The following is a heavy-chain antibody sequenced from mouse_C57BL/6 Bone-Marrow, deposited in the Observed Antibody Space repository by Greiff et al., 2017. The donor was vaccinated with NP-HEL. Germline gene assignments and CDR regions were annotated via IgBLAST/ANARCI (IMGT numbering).Heavy chain of an antibody. CDR1: GYTFTDYN. CDR2: INPNNGGT. CDR3: ARLGPYYGSRHYWYFDV. D-gene: IGHD1-1*01. Sequence: EVQLQQSGPELVKPGASVKIPCKASGYTFTDYNMDWVKQSHGKSLEWIGDINPNNGGTIYNQKFKGKATLTVDKSSSTAYMELRSLTSEDTAVYYCARLGPYYGSRHYWYFDVWGTGTTVTVSS. J-gene: IGHJ1*03. V-gene: IGHV1-18*01.